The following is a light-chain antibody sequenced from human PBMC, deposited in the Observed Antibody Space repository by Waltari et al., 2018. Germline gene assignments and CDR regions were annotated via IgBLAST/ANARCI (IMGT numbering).Light chain of an antibody. CDR2: GTS. J-gene: IGKJ1*01. Sequence: DIVMTQSPATLSLSPGESATLSCRASQSVSSTFAWFQQKPGQPPRLLIYGTSTRATGIPARFSGSGSGTEFSLTISSLQSEDFATYYCQQYDHWPWTFGQGTRVEAK. CDR3: QQYDHWPWT. CDR1: QSVSST. V-gene: IGKV3D-15*01.